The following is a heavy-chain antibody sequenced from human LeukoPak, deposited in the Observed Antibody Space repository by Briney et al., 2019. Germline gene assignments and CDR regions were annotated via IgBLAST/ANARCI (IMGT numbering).Heavy chain of an antibody. D-gene: IGHD2-15*01. CDR1: GGSISSSSYY. CDR2: IYYSGST. J-gene: IGHJ5*02. Sequence: KASETLSLTCTVSGGSISSSSYYWGCLRQPPGKGLVWNGSIYYSGSTYYNPSLKSRVTISVDTSKNQFSLKLSSVTAADTAVYYCARQGSYCSGGSCYNWFDPWGQGTLVTVSS. V-gene: IGHV4-39*01. CDR3: ARQGSYCSGGSCYNWFDP.